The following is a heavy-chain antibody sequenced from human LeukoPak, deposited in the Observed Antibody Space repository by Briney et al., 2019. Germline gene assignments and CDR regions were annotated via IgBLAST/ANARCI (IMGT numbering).Heavy chain of an antibody. J-gene: IGHJ4*02. V-gene: IGHV1-46*01. CDR3: ARDVSDCSGGSCYSYFDY. CDR1: GYTFTSYY. D-gene: IGHD2-15*01. Sequence: GSVKVSCKASGYTFTSYYMHWVRQAPGRGLEWMGIINPSGGNTSYAQKFQGRVTMTRDTSTSTVYMELSSLRSEDTAVYYCARDVSDCSGGSCYSYFDYWGQGTLVTVSS. CDR2: INPSGGNT.